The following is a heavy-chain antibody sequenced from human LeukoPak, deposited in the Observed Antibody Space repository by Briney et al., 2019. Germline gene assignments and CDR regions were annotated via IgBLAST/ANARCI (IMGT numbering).Heavy chain of an antibody. CDR1: GGSISSYY. CDR2: IYYSGST. V-gene: IGHV4-59*08. CDR3: ARHIGPSTSYYYGMDV. Sequence: PSETLSLTCTVSGGSISSYYWSWIRQPPGEGLEWIGYIYYSGSTKYNPSLKSRVTISVDTPKNQSFLDLSSVTAADTAVYYCARHIGPSTSYYYGMDVWGQGTTVTVSS. D-gene: IGHD1-26*01. J-gene: IGHJ6*02.